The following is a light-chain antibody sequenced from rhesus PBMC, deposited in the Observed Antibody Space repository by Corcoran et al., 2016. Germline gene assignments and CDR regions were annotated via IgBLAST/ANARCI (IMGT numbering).Light chain of an antibody. CDR3: HHYYSVPYS. Sequence: DIQMTQSPSSLSASVGDRVTITCRTSENVNKYVSWYEQRPGKAPKLLIYMTSTLQPGVPSRFSGSGSGTDYTVTIGSLRSEDFGNYYCHHYYSVPYSFGQGTAV. CDR2: MTS. J-gene: IGKJ2*01. V-gene: IGKV1-74*01. CDR1: ENVNKY.